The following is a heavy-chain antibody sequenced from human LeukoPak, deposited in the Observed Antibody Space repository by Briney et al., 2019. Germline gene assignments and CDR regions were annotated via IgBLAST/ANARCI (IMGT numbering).Heavy chain of an antibody. D-gene: IGHD4-17*01. J-gene: IGHJ2*01. CDR1: GGSISSSSYY. CDR2: IYYSGST. CDR3: ARLDYGDYGGLVWYFDL. Sequence: SETLSLTCTVSGGSISSSSYYWGWIRQPPGKGLEWIGSIYYSGSTYYNPSLKSRVTISVDTSKNQFSLKLSSVTAADTAVYYCARLDYGDYGGLVWYFDLWGCGTLVTVSS. V-gene: IGHV4-39*01.